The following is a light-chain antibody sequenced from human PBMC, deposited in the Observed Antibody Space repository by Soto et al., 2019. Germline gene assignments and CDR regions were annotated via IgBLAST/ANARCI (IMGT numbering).Light chain of an antibody. CDR2: DVS. CDR3: SVYTSSNTVL. CDR1: NSDIGGNNY. V-gene: IGLV2-14*01. Sequence: QSALTQPASVSGSPGQSITISCTGTNSDIGGNNYVSWYQQHPGKAPKYFIYDVSNRPSGVSNRFSGSKSGNTASLTISGLQAEYEADYYCSVYTSSNTVLFGGGTKLTVL. J-gene: IGLJ2*01.